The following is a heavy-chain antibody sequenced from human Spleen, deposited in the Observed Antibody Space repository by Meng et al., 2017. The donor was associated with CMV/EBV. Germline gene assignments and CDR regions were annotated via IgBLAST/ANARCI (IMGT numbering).Heavy chain of an antibody. CDR1: GFSFNRYW. CDR2: IDSDASYS. CDR3: AREATAESNQEDSSVHDYDVFDF. Sequence: GESLKISCAASGFSFNRYWMHWVRQAPGEGLMWVSRIDSDASYSVYADSVKGRFTISRDNSKKTLYLQMNSLTAEDTAIYYCAREATAESNQEDSSVHDYDVFDFWGQGTVVTVSS. V-gene: IGHV3-74*01. J-gene: IGHJ3*01. D-gene: IGHD5/OR15-5a*01.